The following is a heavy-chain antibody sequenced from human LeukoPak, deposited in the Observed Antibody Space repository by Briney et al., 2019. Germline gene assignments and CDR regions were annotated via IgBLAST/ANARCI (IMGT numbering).Heavy chain of an antibody. D-gene: IGHD5-18*01. V-gene: IGHV3-9*01. CDR2: ISWNSGSI. CDR3: AKGGIQLWFIWFDP. CDR1: GFTFDDYA. J-gene: IGHJ5*02. Sequence: GRSLRLSCGASGFTFDDYAMHWVPQAPGKGLEWVSGISWNSGSIGYADSVKGRFTISSDNAKNSLYLQMNSLRAEDTALYYCAKGGIQLWFIWFDPWGQGTLVTVSS.